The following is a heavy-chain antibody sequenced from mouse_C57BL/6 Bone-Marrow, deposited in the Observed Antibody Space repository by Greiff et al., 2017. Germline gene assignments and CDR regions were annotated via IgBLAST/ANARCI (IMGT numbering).Heavy chain of an antibody. CDR2: IDPEDGDT. CDR3: TSMVTTSY. D-gene: IGHD2-2*01. CDR1: GFNITDYY. Sequence: VQLQQSGAELVRPGASVKLSCTASGFNITDYYMHWVKQRPGQGLEWIGRIDPEDGDTEYAPKFQGKATMTADTSSNTAYLQLSSLTSEDVAVYYCTSMVTTSYWGQGTTLTVSA. J-gene: IGHJ2*01. V-gene: IGHV14-1*01.